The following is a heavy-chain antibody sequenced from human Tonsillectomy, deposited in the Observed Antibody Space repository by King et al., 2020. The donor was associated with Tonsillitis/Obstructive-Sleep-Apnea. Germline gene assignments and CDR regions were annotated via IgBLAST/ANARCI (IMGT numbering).Heavy chain of an antibody. D-gene: IGHD1-26*01. CDR2: INAYNGNT. CDR3: ARGPYSGSFLGHYSFDY. V-gene: IGHV1-18*01. CDR1: GYTFISYG. Sequence: QLVQSGAEVKMPGASVKVSCKASGYTFISYGISWVRQAPGQGLEWMGWINAYNGNTNYAQKFQGRVTMTTDTSTSTAYMELRSLRSDDPAVYYCARGPYSGSFLGHYSFDYWGQGTLVTVSS. J-gene: IGHJ4*02.